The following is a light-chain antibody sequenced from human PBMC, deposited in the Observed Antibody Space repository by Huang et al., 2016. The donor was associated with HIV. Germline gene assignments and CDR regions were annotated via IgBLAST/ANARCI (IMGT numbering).Light chain of an antibody. CDR2: AAS. Sequence: DTQMTQSPSSLAASVGDRVTITCRASQSISNYLNWYQQKPGNAPKPLIYAASSLQSGVPSRFSGSGSGTDFTLTISSLQSEDFATYYCQQSYSIPFTFGPGTKVDVK. CDR3: QQSYSIPFT. J-gene: IGKJ3*01. CDR1: QSISNY. V-gene: IGKV1-39*01.